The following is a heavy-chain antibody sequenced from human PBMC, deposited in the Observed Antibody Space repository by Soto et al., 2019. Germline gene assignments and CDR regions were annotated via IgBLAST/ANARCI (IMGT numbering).Heavy chain of an antibody. CDR3: ARDWWSYGRYYYYGMDV. D-gene: IGHD5-18*01. V-gene: IGHV1-18*04. CDR1: GYTFTSYG. CDR2: ISAYNGNT. J-gene: IGHJ6*02. Sequence: ASVKVSCKASGYTFTSYGISWVRQAPGQGLEWMGWISAYNGNTNYSQKLQGRVNMTTDTSTSTAYMELRSLRSDDTAVYYCARDWWSYGRYYYYGMDVWGQGTTVTVSS.